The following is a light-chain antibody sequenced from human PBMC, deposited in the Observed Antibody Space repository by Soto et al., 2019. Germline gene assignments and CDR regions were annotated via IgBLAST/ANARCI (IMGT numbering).Light chain of an antibody. CDR1: SSNIGSNT. V-gene: IGLV1-44*01. J-gene: IGLJ2*01. CDR3: AAWDDILNGVV. Sequence: QSVLTQPPSASGTPGQRVTISCSGSSSNIGSNTVNWYQQLPGTAPKLLIYSNNQRPSGVPDRFSGSKSGTSASLAISGLQSEDEAEYYCAAWDDILNGVVFGGGTKVTVL. CDR2: SNN.